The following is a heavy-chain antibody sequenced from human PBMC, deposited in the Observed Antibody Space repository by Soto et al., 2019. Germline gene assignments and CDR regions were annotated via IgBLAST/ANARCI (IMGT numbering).Heavy chain of an antibody. J-gene: IGHJ5*02. CDR1: GYSISSSNW. V-gene: IGHV4-28*01. CDR2: SYYSGST. CDR3: ARRNSWWFGP. D-gene: IGHD1-26*01. Sequence: SVTRSRTSLVSGYSISSSNWWSWIRQPPGKGLEWIGYSYYSGSTYYNPSLKSRVTMSVDTSKNQFSLKLSSVTAVDTAGSYCARRNSWWFGPWGKGTLVTVSS.